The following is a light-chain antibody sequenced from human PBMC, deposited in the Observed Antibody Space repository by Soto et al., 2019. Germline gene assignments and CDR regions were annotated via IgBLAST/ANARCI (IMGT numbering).Light chain of an antibody. CDR2: DVS. Sequence: DIRMTQSPSTLSSSVGDRVTITCRASQSLSGRLAWYQQRPGQAPKLLIYDVSTLESGVPSRFSGTGTGSGTEFTLSISDLQPDDFATYYCQQSNYYSTFGPGTKVEVK. J-gene: IGKJ1*01. CDR1: QSLSGR. CDR3: QQSNYYST. V-gene: IGKV1-5*01.